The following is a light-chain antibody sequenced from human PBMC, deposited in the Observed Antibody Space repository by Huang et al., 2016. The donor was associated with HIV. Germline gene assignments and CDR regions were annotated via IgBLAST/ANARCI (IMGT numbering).Light chain of an antibody. V-gene: IGKV3-20*01. Sequence: EIVLTQSPGTLSLSPGERATLSCRASQSISSTFLAWYQQKPGQAPRLLIYGASSRATGIPDRFGGSGCGTDFTLTISRLEPEDFAVYYCQQYGSSPPYTFGQGTKLEIK. CDR2: GAS. CDR3: QQYGSSPPYT. CDR1: QSISSTF. J-gene: IGKJ2*01.